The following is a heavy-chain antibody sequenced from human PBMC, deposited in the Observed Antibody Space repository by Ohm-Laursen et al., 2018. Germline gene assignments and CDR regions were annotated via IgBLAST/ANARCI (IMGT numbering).Heavy chain of an antibody. D-gene: IGHD3-10*01. Sequence: SSVKVSCKASGYTFTSYYMHWVRQAPGQGLEWMGIINPSGGSTSYAQKFQGRVTMTRDTSTSTVYMELSSLRSEDTAVYYCARVWFGEPGFRDWYFDLWGRGTLVTVSS. CDR3: ARVWFGEPGFRDWYFDL. J-gene: IGHJ2*01. CDR2: INPSGGST. CDR1: GYTFTSYY. V-gene: IGHV1-46*01.